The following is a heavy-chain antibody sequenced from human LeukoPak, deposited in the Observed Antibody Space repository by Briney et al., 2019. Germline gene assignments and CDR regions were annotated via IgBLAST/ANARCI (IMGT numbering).Heavy chain of an antibody. CDR1: GFTITNNW. J-gene: IGHJ4*02. V-gene: IGHV3-74*03. CDR2: IKNDESTA. D-gene: IGHD1-26*01. Sequence: GGSLRLSCVASGFTITNNWMYWVRQAPGRGLVWVSRIKNDESTAVYADSVKGRFTISRDNAKDTLYLQMNSLRVEDTAVYYCATVFKGSSLEDYWGQGTRVTVSS. CDR3: ATVFKGSSLEDY.